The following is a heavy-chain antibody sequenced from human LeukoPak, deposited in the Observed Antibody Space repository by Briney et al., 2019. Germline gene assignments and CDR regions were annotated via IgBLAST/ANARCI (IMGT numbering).Heavy chain of an antibody. D-gene: IGHD3-3*01. CDR1: GFTFDDYT. Sequence: GGSLRLSCAASGFTFDDYTMHWVRQAPGKGLEWVSLMSWDGSSTSYADSMKGRFTISRDNSKNSLYPQMNSLRTEDTALYYCAKDMRGGAIYDFWSGHRPMDVWGKGTTVIVSS. V-gene: IGHV3-43*01. CDR2: MSWDGSST. J-gene: IGHJ6*03. CDR3: AKDMRGGAIYDFWSGHRPMDV.